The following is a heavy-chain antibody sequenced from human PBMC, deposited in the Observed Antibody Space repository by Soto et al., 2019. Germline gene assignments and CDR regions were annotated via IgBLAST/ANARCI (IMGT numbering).Heavy chain of an antibody. J-gene: IGHJ6*02. CDR1: GGSISSSNW. CDR2: IYHSGST. V-gene: IGHV4-4*02. Sequence: SETLSLTCAVSGGSISSSNWWSWVRQPPGKGLEWIGEIYHSGSTNYNPSLKSRVTISVDKSKNQFSLKLSSVTAADTAVYYCARVTYDILTGSYYYGMDVWGQGTTVTVSS. D-gene: IGHD3-9*01. CDR3: ARVTYDILTGSYYYGMDV.